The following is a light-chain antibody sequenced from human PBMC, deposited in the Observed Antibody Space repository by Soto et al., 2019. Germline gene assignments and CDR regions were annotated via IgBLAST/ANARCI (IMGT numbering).Light chain of an antibody. V-gene: IGKV1-5*03. Sequence: DIQMTQSPSTLSGSVGDSVTITCRASQTISIWLAWYQQKPGKAPKLLIYKASTLKSGVPSRFSGSGSGTEFTLTTSSLQPDDFATYYCQHYNSYSGAFGQGTKVAIK. CDR1: QTISIW. J-gene: IGKJ1*01. CDR3: QHYNSYSGA. CDR2: KAS.